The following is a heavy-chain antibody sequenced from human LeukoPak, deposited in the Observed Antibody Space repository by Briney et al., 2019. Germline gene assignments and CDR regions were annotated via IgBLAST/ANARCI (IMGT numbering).Heavy chain of an antibody. J-gene: IGHJ4*02. D-gene: IGHD2-15*01. V-gene: IGHV3-48*04. CDR1: GFTFSSYS. CDR3: AREVVVAAMGGYYFDY. CDR2: ISSSSSTI. Sequence: GGSLRLSCAASGFTFSSYSMNWVRQAPGKGLEWVSYISSSSSTIYYADSVKGRFTISRDNAKNSLYLQLDSLRAEDTAVYYCAREVVVAAMGGYYFDYWGQGTLVTVSS.